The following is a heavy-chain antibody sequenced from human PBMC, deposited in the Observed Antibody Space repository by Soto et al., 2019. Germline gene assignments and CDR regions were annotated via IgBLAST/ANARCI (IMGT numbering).Heavy chain of an antibody. V-gene: IGHV3-30*18. CDR1: GFTFSSYG. CDR2: ISYDGSNK. J-gene: IGHJ4*02. D-gene: IGHD5-18*01. CDR3: AKIRRGYSYGGFDY. Sequence: QVQLVESGGGVVQPGRSLRLSCAASGFTFSSYGMHWVRKAPGKGLEWVAVISYDGSNKYYADSVKGRFTISRDNSKNTLYLQMNSLRAEDTAVYYCAKIRRGYSYGGFDYWGQGTLVTVSS.